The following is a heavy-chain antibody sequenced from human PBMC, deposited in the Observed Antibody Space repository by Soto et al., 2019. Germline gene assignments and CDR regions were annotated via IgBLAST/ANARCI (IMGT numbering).Heavy chain of an antibody. V-gene: IGHV4-30-4*01. J-gene: IGHJ5*02. CDR2: IYYSGST. Sequence: SSETLSLTCTVSGGSISSGDYYWSWIRQPPGKGLEWIGYIYYSGSTYYNPSLKSRVTISVDTSKNQFSLKLSSVTAADTAVYYCARDLLLARPRTYNWFDPWGQGTLVT. D-gene: IGHD6-6*01. CDR3: ARDLLLARPRTYNWFDP. CDR1: GGSISSGDYY.